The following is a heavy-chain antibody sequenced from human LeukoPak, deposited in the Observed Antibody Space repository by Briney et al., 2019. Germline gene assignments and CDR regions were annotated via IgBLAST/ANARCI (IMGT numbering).Heavy chain of an antibody. CDR2: IHYTGRT. CDR1: GDSISSYF. Sequence: PETLSLTCTVSGDSISSYFWSWIRQPPGKGLEWIGSIHYTGRTNYNPSLKSRVTISVDTTTNQFSLKLSSVTAADTAVYYCARRVIESAVISERNWFDHWGQGTLVTVSS. V-gene: IGHV4-59*08. D-gene: IGHD3-3*02. CDR3: ARRVIESAVISERNWFDH. J-gene: IGHJ5*02.